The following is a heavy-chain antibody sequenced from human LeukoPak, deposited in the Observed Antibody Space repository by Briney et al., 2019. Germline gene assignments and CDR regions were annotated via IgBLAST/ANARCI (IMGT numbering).Heavy chain of an antibody. CDR1: GGSISSSSYY. CDR3: ARQKGGGGSSPRPFDY. J-gene: IGHJ4*02. CDR2: IYYSGST. Sequence: PSETLSLTCTVSGGSISSSSYYWGWIRQPPGKGLEWIGSIYYSGSTYYNPSLKSRFTISVDTSKNQFSLKLSSVTAADTAVYYCARQKGGGGSSPRPFDYWGQGTLVTVSS. D-gene: IGHD1-26*01. V-gene: IGHV4-39*01.